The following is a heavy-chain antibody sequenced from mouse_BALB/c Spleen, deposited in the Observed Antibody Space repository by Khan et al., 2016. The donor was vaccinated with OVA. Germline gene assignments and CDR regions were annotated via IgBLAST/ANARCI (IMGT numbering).Heavy chain of an antibody. Sequence: EVKLQESGPGLVKPSQSLSLTCTVTGYSITSEYAWNWIRQFPGNKLEWMGYINYSGNTRFNPSLKSRASITRATSTNQFFLQLNSVTTEDTATYYCARKDYYDYDPFPYWGQGTLVTVAA. V-gene: IGHV3-2*02. CDR3: ARKDYYDYDPFPY. J-gene: IGHJ3*01. D-gene: IGHD2-4*01. CDR1: GYSITSEYA. CDR2: INYSGNT.